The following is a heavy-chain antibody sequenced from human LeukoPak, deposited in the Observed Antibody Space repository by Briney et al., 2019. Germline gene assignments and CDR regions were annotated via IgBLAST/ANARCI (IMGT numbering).Heavy chain of an antibody. Sequence: GGSLRLSCAASGFTFSDYNMRWIRQAPGKGLEWVSSISRSGSTKYYADSVKGRFTISRDNAKNSLFLQMNSLRAEDTAVYYCAKRGVEMATIYYMDVWGKGTAVT. D-gene: IGHD5-24*01. CDR3: AKRGVEMATIYYMDV. V-gene: IGHV3-11*04. CDR2: ISRSGSTK. CDR1: GFTFSDYN. J-gene: IGHJ6*03.